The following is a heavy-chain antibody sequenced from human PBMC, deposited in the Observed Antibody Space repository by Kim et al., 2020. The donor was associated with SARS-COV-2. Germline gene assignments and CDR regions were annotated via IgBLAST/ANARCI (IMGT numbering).Heavy chain of an antibody. D-gene: IGHD6-19*01. CDR1: GFTFSNAW. J-gene: IGHJ4*02. V-gene: IGHV3-15*01. CDR2: IKSKTDGGTT. CDR3: TTDKWDSSGWYPGY. Sequence: GGSLRLSCAASGFTFSNAWMSWVRQAPGKGREWVGCIKSKTDGGTTDYAAPVKGRFTISREDSKNTLYLQMNSLKTEDTAVCYCTTDKWDSSGWYPGYWGQGTLVTVSS.